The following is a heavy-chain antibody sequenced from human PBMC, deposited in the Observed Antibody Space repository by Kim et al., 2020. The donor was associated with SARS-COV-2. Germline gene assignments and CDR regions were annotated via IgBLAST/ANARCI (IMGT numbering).Heavy chain of an antibody. CDR3: ARMGSGSDYYGMDV. J-gene: IGHJ6*02. CDR1: GFSFSSYW. CDR2: ISSDGSST. V-gene: IGHV3-74*01. D-gene: IGHD1-26*01. Sequence: GGSLRLSCAASGFSFSSYWNHWVRQAPGKGLVWVSRISSDGSSTSYADSVKGRITISRDNAKNTVYLQMSSLRAEDTAVYYCARMGSGSDYYGMDVWGQG.